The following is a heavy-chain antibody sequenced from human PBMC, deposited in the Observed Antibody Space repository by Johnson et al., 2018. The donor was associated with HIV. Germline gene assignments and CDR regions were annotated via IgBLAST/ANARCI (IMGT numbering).Heavy chain of an antibody. CDR1: GFNFSDYY. J-gene: IGHJ3*02. D-gene: IGHD3-16*01. CDR3: ARERGAKTEGDRAFDI. V-gene: IGHV3-11*04. Sequence: VQLVESGGGVVQPGGSLRLSCAAPGFNFSDYYMSRIRQTPGKGLEWVSYISSSGSTIYYADSVKGRFTISRDNAKNSLYLQMNSLRAEDTAVYYCARERGAKTEGDRAFDIWGQGTMVTVSS. CDR2: ISSSGSTI.